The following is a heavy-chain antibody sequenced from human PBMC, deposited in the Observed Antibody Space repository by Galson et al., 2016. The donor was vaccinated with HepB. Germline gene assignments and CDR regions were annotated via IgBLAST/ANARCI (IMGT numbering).Heavy chain of an antibody. V-gene: IGHV3-23*01. CDR2: ITASGHNT. D-gene: IGHD3-3*01. Sequence: SLRLSCAASGFTFDSYAMSWVRQAPGKGLEWVSAITASGHNTYYIGSVKGRFTISRDSSKYTLYLQMSSLRVEDTAVYYCTKVGRFWADNGMDGWGQGTTVIVSS. CDR3: TKVGRFWADNGMDG. J-gene: IGHJ6*02. CDR1: GFTFDSYA.